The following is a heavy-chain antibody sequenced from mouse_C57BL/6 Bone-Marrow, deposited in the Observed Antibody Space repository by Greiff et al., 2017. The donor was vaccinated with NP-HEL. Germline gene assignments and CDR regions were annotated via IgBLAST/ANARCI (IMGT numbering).Heavy chain of an antibody. J-gene: IGHJ4*01. D-gene: IGHD2-4*01. Sequence: VQLVESGGGLVKPGGSLKLSCAASGFTFSDYGMHWVRQAPEKGLEWVAYISSGSSTIYYADTVKCRFTISRDNSKNTLFLQMTSLRSEDTAMYYCSSDYDYDHYAMDYWGQGTSVTVSS. V-gene: IGHV5-17*01. CDR1: GFTFSDYG. CDR2: ISSGSSTI. CDR3: SSDYDYDHYAMDY.